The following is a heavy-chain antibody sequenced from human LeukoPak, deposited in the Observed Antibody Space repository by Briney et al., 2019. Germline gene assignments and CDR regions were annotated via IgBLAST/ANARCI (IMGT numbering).Heavy chain of an antibody. CDR1: GFALSGYW. V-gene: IGHV3-74*01. CDR3: TRVVVGTTGVFDS. D-gene: IGHD2-15*01. J-gene: IGHJ4*02. CDR2: SSADGSSA. Sequence: GASLRLSCTASGFALSGYWMHWVRQAPGKGLVWVSRSSADGSSAVYADSVKGRFTISRDNTRNTLYLHMNSLRPEDTATYFCTRVVVGTTGVFDSWGQGTLVTVSS.